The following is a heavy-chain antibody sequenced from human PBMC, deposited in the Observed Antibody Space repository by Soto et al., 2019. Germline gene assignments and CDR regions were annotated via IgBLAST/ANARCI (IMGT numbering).Heavy chain of an antibody. CDR2: IIPIFNSA. Sequence: QVQLVQSGAEVKRPGSSVNVSCKASGGTFNNYALSWVRQAPGQGLQWMGGIIPIFNSANYAQKFQGRVKITADDSTSTAYMELRSLRPDDTAVYYCAREVTVASYSFDFWGQGTLVTVSS. D-gene: IGHD5-12*01. V-gene: IGHV1-69*01. CDR1: GGTFNNYA. CDR3: AREVTVASYSFDF. J-gene: IGHJ4*02.